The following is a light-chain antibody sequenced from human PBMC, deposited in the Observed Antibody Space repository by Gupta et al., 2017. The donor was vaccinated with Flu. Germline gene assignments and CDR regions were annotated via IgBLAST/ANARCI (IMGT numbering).Light chain of an antibody. J-gene: IGKJ2*03. CDR2: KAS. CDR1: QSISTW. V-gene: IGKV1-5*03. CDR3: QQYNSYSPSS. Sequence: DIQMTQSPSTLSASVGDRVTITCRASQSISTWLAWYQQKPGKAPNLLIYKASSLGSGVPSRFSGSGSGTEFTLTISSLQPDDFATYYCQQYNSYSPSSFGQGTKLEIK.